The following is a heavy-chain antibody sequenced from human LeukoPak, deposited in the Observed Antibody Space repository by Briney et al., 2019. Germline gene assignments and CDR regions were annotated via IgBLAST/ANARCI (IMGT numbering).Heavy chain of an antibody. D-gene: IGHD3-16*01. J-gene: IGHJ4*02. V-gene: IGHV4-59*12. CDR1: GGSITNYY. CDR2: IHYSGST. CDR3: ARGEFDGGVYFDY. Sequence: SETLSLTCTVSGGSITNYYWSWIRQPPGKGLEWIGYIHYSGSTKYKSSLKSRVAISVDKSKNQFSLKLTSVTAADTAVYYCARGEFDGGVYFDYWGQGTLVTVSS.